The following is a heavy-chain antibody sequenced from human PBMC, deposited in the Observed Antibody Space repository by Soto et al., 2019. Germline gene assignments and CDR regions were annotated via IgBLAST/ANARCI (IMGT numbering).Heavy chain of an antibody. V-gene: IGHV1-69*13. Sequence: SVKVSCKASGGTFSSYAISWVRQAPGQGLEWMGGIIPIFGTANYAQKFQGRVTITADESTSTAYMELSSLRSEDTAVYYCVCVVVTAIPWLDPWGQGTLVTVSS. CDR3: VCVVVTAIPWLDP. CDR2: IIPIFGTA. J-gene: IGHJ5*02. D-gene: IGHD2-21*02. CDR1: GGTFSSYA.